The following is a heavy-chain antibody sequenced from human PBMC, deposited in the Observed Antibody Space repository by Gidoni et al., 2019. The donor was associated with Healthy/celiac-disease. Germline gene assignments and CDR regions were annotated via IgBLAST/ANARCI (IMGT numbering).Heavy chain of an antibody. V-gene: IGHV4-39*01. D-gene: IGHD6-13*01. CDR2: IYYSGST. CDR1: GGSISSSSYY. CDR3: ARGGRRYSSSWHHLNYYYYMDV. Sequence: QLQLQESGPGLVKPSETLSLTCTVSGGSISSSSYYWGWIRQPPGKGLEWIGSIYYSGSTYYNPSLKSRVTISVDTSKNQFSLKLSSVTAADTAVYYCARGGRRYSSSWHHLNYYYYMDVWGKGTTVTVSS. J-gene: IGHJ6*03.